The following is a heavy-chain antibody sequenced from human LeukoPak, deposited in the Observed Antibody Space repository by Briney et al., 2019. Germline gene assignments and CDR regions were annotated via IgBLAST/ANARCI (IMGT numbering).Heavy chain of an antibody. Sequence: GRSLRLSCAASGFTFSTFGMHWVRQAPGKGLGWVSRINSDGSGAAYADSVKGRFTISRDNAKNTLYLQMNSLRPEDTAVYYCARDWSGETSYWGQGTQVTVSS. V-gene: IGHV3-74*01. CDR3: ARDWSGETSY. D-gene: IGHD2-21*01. J-gene: IGHJ4*01. CDR1: GFTFSTFG. CDR2: INSDGSGA.